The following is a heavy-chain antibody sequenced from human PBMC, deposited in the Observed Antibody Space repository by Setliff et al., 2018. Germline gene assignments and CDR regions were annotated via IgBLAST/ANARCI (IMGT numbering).Heavy chain of an antibody. CDR1: GLIFTSYS. J-gene: IGHJ4*02. D-gene: IGHD5-12*01. Sequence: PGGSLRLSCAASGLIFTSYSMNWVRQAPGKGLEWVSSISSSSAYIYYADSVKGRFTISRDNAKNSVYLKMNSLRAEDTAVYYCASANTTGYYYFDNWGQGTLVTVSS. V-gene: IGHV3-21*01. CDR2: ISSSSAYI. CDR3: ASANTTGYYYFDN.